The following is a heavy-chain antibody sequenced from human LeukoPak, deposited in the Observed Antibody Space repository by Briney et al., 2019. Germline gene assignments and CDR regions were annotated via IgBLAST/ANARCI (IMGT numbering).Heavy chain of an antibody. V-gene: IGHV3-30*02. J-gene: IGHJ3*02. CDR3: AKDFLPYYDILTGYSHDAFDI. D-gene: IGHD3-9*01. CDR1: GFTFSSYG. CDR2: IRYDGSNK. Sequence: GGSLRLSCAASGFTFSSYGMHWVRQAPGKGLEWVAFIRYDGSNKYYADSVKGRFTISRDNSKNTLYLQTNSLRAEDTAVYYCAKDFLPYYDILTGYSHDAFDIWGQGTMVTVSS.